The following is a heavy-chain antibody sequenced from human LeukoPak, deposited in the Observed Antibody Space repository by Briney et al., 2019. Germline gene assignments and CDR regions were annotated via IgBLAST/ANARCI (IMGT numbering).Heavy chain of an antibody. CDR3: AGGYYCSSTSCYGGLGYYYYYYMDV. Sequence: SVKVSCKASGCTFSSYAISWVRQAPGQGLEWMGRIIPIFGTANYAQKFQGRVTITTDESTSTAYMELSSLRSEDTAVYYCAGGYYCSSTSCYGGLGYYYYYYMDVWGKGTTVTVSS. CDR2: IIPIFGTA. J-gene: IGHJ6*03. CDR1: GCTFSSYA. D-gene: IGHD2-2*01. V-gene: IGHV1-69*05.